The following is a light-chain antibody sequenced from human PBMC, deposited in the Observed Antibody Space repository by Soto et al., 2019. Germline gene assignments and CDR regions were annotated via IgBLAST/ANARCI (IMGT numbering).Light chain of an antibody. CDR1: SNDIGGYNY. Sequence: QSALTQPASVSGSPGQSITISCTGTSNDIGGYNYVSWYQQHPGEAPKLIIYEVSNRPSGVSYRFSGSKSDNPASLANTGLQAEDEASYYCSSYTITHIPVIFGGGTKLTVL. V-gene: IGLV2-14*01. J-gene: IGLJ2*01. CDR2: EVS. CDR3: SSYTITHIPVI.